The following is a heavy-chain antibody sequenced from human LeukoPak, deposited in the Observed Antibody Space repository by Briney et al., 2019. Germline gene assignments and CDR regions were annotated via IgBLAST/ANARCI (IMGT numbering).Heavy chain of an antibody. D-gene: IGHD6-19*01. CDR3: AKVGFGWYQIDY. CDR2: IRYDGTSH. CDR1: GFTLSIYG. J-gene: IGHJ4*02. V-gene: IGHV3-30*02. Sequence: GGSLRLSCATSGFTLSIYGMHWVRQAPGKGLEWVAFIRYDGTSHYYTDSVKGRFTISRDNSMNTMYLQMNSLRVEDTAVYYCAKVGFGWYQIDYWGQGTLVTVSS.